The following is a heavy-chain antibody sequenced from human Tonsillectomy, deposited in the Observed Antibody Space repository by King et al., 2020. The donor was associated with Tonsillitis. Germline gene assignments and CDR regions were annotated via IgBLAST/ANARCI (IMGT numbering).Heavy chain of an antibody. CDR3: AKAGGAGTVDY. Sequence: VQLVESGGGVVQPGGSLRLSCAASGFTFSSHGMHWVRQAPGKGLEWVAFIRYDGSNKYYADSVKGRFSISRDNSKNTLYLQMNSLRAEDTAVYYCAKAGGAGTVDYWGQGTLVTVSS. J-gene: IGHJ4*02. CDR1: GFTFSSHG. V-gene: IGHV3-30*02. D-gene: IGHD1-7*01. CDR2: IRYDGSNK.